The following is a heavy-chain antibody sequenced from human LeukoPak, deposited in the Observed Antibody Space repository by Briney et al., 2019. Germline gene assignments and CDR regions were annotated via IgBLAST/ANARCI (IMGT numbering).Heavy chain of an antibody. V-gene: IGHV3-64D*06. CDR1: GFSFSSYA. CDR2: ISSNGGST. CDR3: VKGLYSGYDSPFDY. Sequence: GRSLRLSCAASGFSFSSYAMHWVRQAPGKGLEYVSAISSNGGSTYYADSVKGRFTISRDNSKNTLYLQMSSLRAEDTAVYYCVKGLYSGYDSPFDYWGQGTLVTVSS. J-gene: IGHJ4*02. D-gene: IGHD5-12*01.